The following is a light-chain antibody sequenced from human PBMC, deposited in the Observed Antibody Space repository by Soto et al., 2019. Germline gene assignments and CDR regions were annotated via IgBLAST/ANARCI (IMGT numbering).Light chain of an antibody. J-gene: IGKJ4*01. CDR1: QSISSW. CDR2: DAS. V-gene: IGKV1-5*01. CDR3: QQSNSYLLT. Sequence: DIQMTQSPSTLPASVGDRVTITCRASQSISSWLAWYQQKPGKAPKLLIYDASSLESGVPSRFSGSGSGTEFTLTISSLQPDDFATYYCQQSNSYLLTFGGGTKVDIK.